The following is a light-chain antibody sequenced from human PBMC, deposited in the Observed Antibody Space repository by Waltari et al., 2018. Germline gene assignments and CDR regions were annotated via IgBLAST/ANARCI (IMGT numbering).Light chain of an antibody. Sequence: QSALTQPASVSGSPGQSITISCTGTSSDVGAYNYLSWSQQHPGKAPKIMIYDVSNRPSGVSNRFSGSKSGNTASLTISGLQAEDEADYYCSSYRRSNTLVFGGGTKVTVL. CDR2: DVS. V-gene: IGLV2-14*03. CDR3: SSYRRSNTLV. J-gene: IGLJ2*01. CDR1: SSDVGAYNY.